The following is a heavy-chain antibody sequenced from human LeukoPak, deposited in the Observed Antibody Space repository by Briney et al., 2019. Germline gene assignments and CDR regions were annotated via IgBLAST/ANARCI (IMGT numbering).Heavy chain of an antibody. J-gene: IGHJ5*02. Sequence: SETLSLTCAVYGGSFSGYYWSWIHQPPGKGLEWIGEINHSGSTNYNPSLKSRVTISVDTSKNQFSLKLSSVTAADTAVYYCARPPYSSGLGGNWFDPWGQGTLVTVSS. CDR2: INHSGST. CDR1: GGSFSGYY. D-gene: IGHD6-19*01. CDR3: ARPPYSSGLGGNWFDP. V-gene: IGHV4-34*01.